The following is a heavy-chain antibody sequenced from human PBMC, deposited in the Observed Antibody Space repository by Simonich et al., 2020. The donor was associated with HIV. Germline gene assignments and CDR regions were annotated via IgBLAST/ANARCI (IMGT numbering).Heavy chain of an antibody. Sequence: QVQLQQWGAGLLKPSETLSLTCAVYGGSFSGYYWSWIRPPPGKGLEWIGEINHSESTNYNPSLKSRVTISVDTSKNQFSLKLSSVTAADTAVYSCARGIPRNYYYFYYMDVWGKGTTVIVSS. CDR2: INHSEST. CDR3: ARGIPRNYYYFYYMDV. D-gene: IGHD1-1*01. V-gene: IGHV4-34*01. J-gene: IGHJ6*03. CDR1: GGSFSGYY.